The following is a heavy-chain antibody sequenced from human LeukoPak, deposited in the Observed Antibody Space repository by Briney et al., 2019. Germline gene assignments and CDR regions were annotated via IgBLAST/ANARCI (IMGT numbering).Heavy chain of an antibody. Sequence: GGSLKLSCATSGFTFSSYAMSWVRQAPGKGLEWVSGISGSGGTTYYADSVKGRFTISRDNSKNTLYLQVNSLGADDTAVYYCAKGYVFDHYGMDVWGQGTTVTVSS. CDR1: GFTFSSYA. CDR3: AKGYVFDHYGMDV. D-gene: IGHD3-16*01. V-gene: IGHV3-23*01. J-gene: IGHJ6*02. CDR2: ISGSGGTT.